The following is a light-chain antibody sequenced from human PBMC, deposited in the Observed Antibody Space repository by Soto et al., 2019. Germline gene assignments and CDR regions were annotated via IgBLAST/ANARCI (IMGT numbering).Light chain of an antibody. CDR2: GTS. CDR1: QSVSSSY. V-gene: IGKV3-20*01. J-gene: IGKJ1*01. CDR3: QQYGTTPWT. Sequence: EIVLTQSPGTLSLSPGERARLSCSASQSVSSSYLAWYQHKPGQAPRLLISGTSSRATGISDRFSGSGTGTDFTLTISRLEPEDFAVYYCQQYGTTPWTFGQGTKVDI.